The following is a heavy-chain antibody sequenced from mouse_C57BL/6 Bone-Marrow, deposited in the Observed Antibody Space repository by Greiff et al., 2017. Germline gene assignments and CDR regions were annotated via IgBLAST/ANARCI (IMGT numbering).Heavy chain of an antibody. J-gene: IGHJ2*01. D-gene: IGHD2-4*01. Sequence: VQLVESGTELVKPGASVKLSCKASGYTFTSYWMHWVKQRPGQGLEWIGNINPSNGGTNYNEKFKSKATLTVDKSSSTAYMQLSSLTSEDSAVYYCARSDYDYYFDYWGQGTTLTVSS. CDR2: INPSNGGT. V-gene: IGHV1-53*01. CDR1: GYTFTSYW. CDR3: ARSDYDYYFDY.